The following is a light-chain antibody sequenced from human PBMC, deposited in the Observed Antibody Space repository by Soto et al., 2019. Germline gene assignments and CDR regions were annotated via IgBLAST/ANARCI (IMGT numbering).Light chain of an antibody. CDR2: DAS. CDR1: HSLSSY. J-gene: IGKJ1*01. Sequence: EIVLTQSPATLSLSPGERATLSCRASHSLSSYLAWYQQKPGQAPRLLIYDASNRANGIPARFSGSGSGTDFTLTISSLEPEDSAVYYCQQYNNWPRTFGQGTKVDIK. CDR3: QQYNNWPRT. V-gene: IGKV3-11*01.